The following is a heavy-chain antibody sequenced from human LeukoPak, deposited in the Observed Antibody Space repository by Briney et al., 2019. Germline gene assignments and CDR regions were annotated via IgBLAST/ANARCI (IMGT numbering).Heavy chain of an antibody. CDR2: ISGSGGST. D-gene: IGHD5-18*01. CDR3: AKRVQLWLHYYYYGMDV. CDR1: GFTFGSYA. V-gene: IGHV3-23*01. Sequence: GGSLRLSCAASGFTFGSYAMSWVRQAPGKGLGWVSAISGSGGSTYYADSVKGRFTISRDNSKNALYLQMNSLRAEDTAVYYCAKRVQLWLHYYYYGMDVWGEGTTVTVSS. J-gene: IGHJ6*04.